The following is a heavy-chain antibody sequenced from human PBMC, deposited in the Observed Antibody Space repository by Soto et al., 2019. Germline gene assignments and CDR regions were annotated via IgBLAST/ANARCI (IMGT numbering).Heavy chain of an antibody. CDR3: AKLGSGYYTGLYFDY. J-gene: IGHJ4*02. CDR2: MKKDGSEK. D-gene: IGHD3-3*01. Sequence: EVQLVESGGASVQRGGSLRLSYAASGFSFGDYWMSWVRQAPGKGLEWVAHMKKDGSEKYYVDSVKGRFTVSRDNSRNALFLQMNSLRAEDTAVYYCAKLGSGYYTGLYFDYWGQGTLVTVSS. CDR1: GFSFGDYW. V-gene: IGHV3-7*03.